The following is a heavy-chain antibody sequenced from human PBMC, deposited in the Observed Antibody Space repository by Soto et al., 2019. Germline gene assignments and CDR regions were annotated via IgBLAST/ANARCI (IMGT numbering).Heavy chain of an antibody. Sequence: QVQMVESGGGVVQPGRSLRLSCAASGFTFSSYGMHWVRQDPGKGLEWVAVISYDGSNKDYADSVKGRFTISRDNYKNTLYLEMNSLRDEDMAVYYCAKDLYEFWSGYAPYNWFDPWGQGTLVNVS. CDR1: GFTFSSYG. V-gene: IGHV3-30*18. J-gene: IGHJ5*02. CDR3: AKDLYEFWSGYAPYNWFDP. CDR2: ISYDGSNK. D-gene: IGHD3-3*01.